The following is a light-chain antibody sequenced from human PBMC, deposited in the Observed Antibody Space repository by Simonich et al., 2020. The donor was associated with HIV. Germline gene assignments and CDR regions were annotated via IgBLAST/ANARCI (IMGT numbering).Light chain of an antibody. V-gene: IGKV4-1*01. CDR2: WAS. J-gene: IGKJ1*01. Sequence: DIVIMQSPDSLAVSLGERATINCKSSQSVLYSSNNKNYLAWYQQKPGPPPKLLIYWASTRESGVPDRFSGSGSGTDFTLTISSLQAEDVAVYYCQQYYSAPLTFGQGTKVEIK. CDR1: QSVLYSSNNKNY. CDR3: QQYYSAPLT.